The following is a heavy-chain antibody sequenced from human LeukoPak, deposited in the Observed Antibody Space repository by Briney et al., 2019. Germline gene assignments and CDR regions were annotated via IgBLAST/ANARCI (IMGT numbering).Heavy chain of an antibody. CDR1: GYTFTSYY. V-gene: IGHV1-46*01. J-gene: IGHJ4*02. CDR3: ARVRGGREAAGTILDY. CDR2: INPSGGST. D-gene: IGHD6-13*01. Sequence: ASGKVSCKASGYTFTSYYMHWVRQAPGQGLEWMGIINPSGGSTSYAQKFQGRVTMTRDTSTSTVYMELSSLTSEDTAVYYCARVRGGREAAGTILDYWGKGTLVTVSS.